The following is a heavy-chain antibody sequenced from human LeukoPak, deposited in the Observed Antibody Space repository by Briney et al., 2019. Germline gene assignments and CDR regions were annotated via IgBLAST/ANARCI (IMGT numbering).Heavy chain of an antibody. CDR1: GVTFSSYG. Sequence: GGSLRLSCAASGVTFSSYGMHWVRQAPGKGLEWVAVISYDGSNKYYADSVKGRFTISRDNSKNTLYLQMNSLRAEDTAVYYCAKDRYCSGGSCYFDYWGQGTLVTVSS. J-gene: IGHJ4*02. CDR3: AKDRYCSGGSCYFDY. CDR2: ISYDGSNK. V-gene: IGHV3-30*18. D-gene: IGHD2-15*01.